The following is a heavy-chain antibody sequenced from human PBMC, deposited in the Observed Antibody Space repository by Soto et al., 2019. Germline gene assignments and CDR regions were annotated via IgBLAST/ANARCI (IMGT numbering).Heavy chain of an antibody. J-gene: IGHJ4*02. Sequence: GASVKVSCKASGYTFTDYAIHWVRQAPGQGLEWMGWISVGNGNTGYSRKFQGRVTNARDMSASTAYIEVTSLTSEDTAIYYCAREGAHYTPLDHWGQGTLVTVSS. D-gene: IGHD2-15*01. V-gene: IGHV1-3*01. CDR1: GYTFTDYA. CDR3: AREGAHYTPLDH. CDR2: ISVGNGNT.